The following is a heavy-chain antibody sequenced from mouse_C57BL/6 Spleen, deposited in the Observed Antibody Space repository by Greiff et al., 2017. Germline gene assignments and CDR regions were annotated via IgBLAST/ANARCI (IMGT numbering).Heavy chain of an antibody. D-gene: IGHD2-4*01. CDR3: ARPDYDYGAWFAY. CDR2: ISSGSSTI. Sequence: EVHLVESGGGLVKPGGSLKLSCAASGFTFSDYGMHWVRQAPEKGLEWVAYISSGSSTIYYADTVKGRFTISRDNAKNTLFLQMTSLRSEDTAMYYCARPDYDYGAWFAYWGQGTLVTVSA. J-gene: IGHJ3*01. V-gene: IGHV5-17*01. CDR1: GFTFSDYG.